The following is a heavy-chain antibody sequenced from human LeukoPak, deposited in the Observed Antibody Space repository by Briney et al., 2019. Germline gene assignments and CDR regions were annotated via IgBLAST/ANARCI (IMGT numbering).Heavy chain of an antibody. CDR3: ARGQRWGYYYGMDV. D-gene: IGHD6-25*01. Sequence: SETLSLTRAVYGGSFSGYYWSWIRQPPGKGLEWIGEINHSGSTNYNPSLKSRVTISVDTSKNQFSLKLSSVTAADTAVYYCARGQRWGYYYGMDVWGQGTTVTVSS. J-gene: IGHJ6*02. CDR2: INHSGST. V-gene: IGHV4-34*01. CDR1: GGSFSGYY.